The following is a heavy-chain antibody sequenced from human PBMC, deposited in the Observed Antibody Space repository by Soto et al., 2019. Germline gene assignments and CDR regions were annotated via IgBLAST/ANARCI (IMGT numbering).Heavy chain of an antibody. CDR3: ARVTGHYYYGMDV. D-gene: IGHD3-10*01. J-gene: IGHJ6*02. CDR1: GGSISSSNW. V-gene: IGHV4-4*02. CDR2: IYHSGST. Sequence: QVQLQESGPGLVKPSGTLSLTCAVSGGSISSSNWWSWVRQPPGKGPEWIGEIYHSGSTNYNPSLNSRVTISVDKSKNQFSLKLSSVTAADTAVYYCARVTGHYYYGMDVWGQGTTVTVSS.